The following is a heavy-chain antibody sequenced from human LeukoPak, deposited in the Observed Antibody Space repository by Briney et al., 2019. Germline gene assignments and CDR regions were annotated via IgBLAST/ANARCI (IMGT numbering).Heavy chain of an antibody. V-gene: IGHV4-34*01. D-gene: IGHD1-26*01. CDR2: INHSGST. Sequence: SETLSLTCAVYGGSFSGYYWSWIRQPPGKGLEWIGEINHSGSTNYNPSLKSRVTISVDTSKNQFSLKLSSVTAADTAVYYCARHRRLIVGDYYYYYMDVWGKGTTVTISS. CDR1: GGSFSGYY. J-gene: IGHJ6*03. CDR3: ARHRRLIVGDYYYYYMDV.